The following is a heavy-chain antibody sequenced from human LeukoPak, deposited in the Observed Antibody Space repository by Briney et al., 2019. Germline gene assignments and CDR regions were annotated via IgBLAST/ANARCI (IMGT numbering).Heavy chain of an antibody. D-gene: IGHD3-10*01. CDR2: ISSSSRYI. V-gene: IGHV3-21*01. J-gene: IGHJ4*02. CDR1: GFSFSNYD. Sequence: GGSLRLSCAASGFSFSNYDINWVRQAPGKGLEWVSSISSSSRYIYYADLVKGRFTISRDNAKNSLYLQMNSLRVEDTAIYYCVKVAKYYYGSETYYFFEHWGQGTPVTASS. CDR3: VKVAKYYYGSETYYFFEH.